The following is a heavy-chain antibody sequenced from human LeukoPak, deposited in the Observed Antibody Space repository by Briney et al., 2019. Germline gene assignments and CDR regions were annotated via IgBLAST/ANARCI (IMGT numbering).Heavy chain of an antibody. D-gene: IGHD3-22*01. J-gene: IGHJ4*02. CDR2: ISAYNGNT. CDR1: GYTFTSYG. Sequence: GASVKVSCKASGYTFTSYGISWVRQAPGQGLEWMGWISAYNGNTNYAQKLQGRVTMTTDTSTSTAYMELRSLRSDDTAVYYCARDGFPYYYDSSGYTQLDYWGQGTLVTVSS. V-gene: IGHV1-18*01. CDR3: ARDGFPYYYDSSGYTQLDY.